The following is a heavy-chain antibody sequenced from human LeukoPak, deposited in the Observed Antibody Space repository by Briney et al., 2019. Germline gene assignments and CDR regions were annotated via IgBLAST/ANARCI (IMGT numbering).Heavy chain of an antibody. D-gene: IGHD2-15*01. Sequence: SETLSLTCTVSGGSISSGGYYWSWIRQPPGKGLEWIGYIYHSGSTYYNPSLKSRVTISVDRSKNQFSLKLSSVTAADTAVYYCASLTPCGGGSCSYYYFDYWGQGTLVTVSS. CDR3: ASLTPCGGGSCSYYYFDY. CDR1: GGSISSGGYY. CDR2: IYHSGST. V-gene: IGHV4-30-2*01. J-gene: IGHJ4*02.